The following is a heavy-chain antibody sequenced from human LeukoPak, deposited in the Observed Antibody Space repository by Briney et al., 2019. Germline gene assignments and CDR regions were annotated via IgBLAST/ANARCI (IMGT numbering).Heavy chain of an antibody. CDR3: ARDDHVLGYCSGSSCFAASA. V-gene: IGHV3-7*01. D-gene: IGHD2-8*02. CDR1: GSSLSSYW. J-gene: IGHJ6*04. CDR2: IKQAGGRI. Sequence: PGGSLRLSCAASGSSLSSYWVSWVRQAPGKGLEWLADIKQAGGRISYMDSVKGRFTISRDNAKNSLYLQMNSLRVEDTAVYYCARDDHVLGYCSGSSCFAASAWGKGTTVTVSS.